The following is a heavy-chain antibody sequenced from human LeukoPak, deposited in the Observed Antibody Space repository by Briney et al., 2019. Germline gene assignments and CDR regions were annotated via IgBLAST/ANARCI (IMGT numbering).Heavy chain of an antibody. D-gene: IGHD5-12*01. CDR1: GGTFRSYA. CDR3: ALGDSGYDLNHDY. Sequence: SVKVSCEASGGTFRSYAISWVRQAPGQELEWMGGIIPIFGTANYAQKFQGRVTITADESTSTAYMELSSLRSEDTAVYYCALGDSGYDLNHDYWGQGTLVTVSS. J-gene: IGHJ4*02. V-gene: IGHV1-69*01. CDR2: IIPIFGTA.